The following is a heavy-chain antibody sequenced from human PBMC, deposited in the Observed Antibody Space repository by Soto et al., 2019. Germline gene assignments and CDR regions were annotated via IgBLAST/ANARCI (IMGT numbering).Heavy chain of an antibody. V-gene: IGHV3-74*01. CDR3: VCFECGRTAVVTAMEANGY. D-gene: IGHD2-21*02. CDR1: GFTFTRYS. Sequence: GGSLRLSCAASGFTFTRYSMHWVRQGPGKGLVWVSRINSDETITSYADSVKGRFTISRDNAKNTLYLQMSSLRVEDTALYYCVCFECGRTAVVTAMEANGYWGQGTLVTVSS. J-gene: IGHJ4*02. CDR2: INSDETIT.